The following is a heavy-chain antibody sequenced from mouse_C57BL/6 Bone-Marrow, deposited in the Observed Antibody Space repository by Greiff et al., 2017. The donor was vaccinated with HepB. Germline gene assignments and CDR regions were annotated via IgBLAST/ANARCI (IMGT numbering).Heavy chain of an antibody. V-gene: IGHV5-9-1*02. CDR2: LSSGGDYI. J-gene: IGHJ3*01. Sequence: EVKLVESGEGLVKPGGSLKLSCAASGFTFSSYAMSWVRQTPEKRLEWVAYLSSGGDYIYYADTVKGRFTISRDNARNTLYLQMSSLKSEDTAMYYCTRGGLWFAYWGQGTLVTVSA. CDR3: TRGGLWFAY. CDR1: GFTFSSYA.